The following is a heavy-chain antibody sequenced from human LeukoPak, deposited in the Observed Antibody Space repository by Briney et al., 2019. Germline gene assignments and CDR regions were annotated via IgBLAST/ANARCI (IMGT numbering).Heavy chain of an antibody. J-gene: IGHJ5*02. CDR2: INHSGST. CDR3: ARGLSSSWYNWFDP. V-gene: IGHV4-34*01. D-gene: IGHD6-13*01. CDR1: GFTFSYYY. Sequence: GSLRLSCAASGFTFSYYYMSGVRQAPGKGLEWIGEINHSGSTNYNPSLKSRVTISVDTSKNQFSLKLSSVTAADTAVYYCARGLSSSWYNWFDPWGQGTLVTVSS.